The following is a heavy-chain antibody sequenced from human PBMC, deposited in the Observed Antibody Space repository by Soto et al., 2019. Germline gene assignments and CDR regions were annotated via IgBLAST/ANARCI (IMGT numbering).Heavy chain of an antibody. CDR1: GFTFSSYE. CDR3: ARELRYFEWLEYYGMDV. Sequence: TGGSLRLSCAASGFTFSSYEMNWVRQAPGKGLEWVSYISSSGSTIYYADSVKGRFTISRDNAKNSLYLQMNSLRAEDTAVYYCARELRYFEWLEYYGMDVWGQGTTVTGSS. J-gene: IGHJ6*02. D-gene: IGHD3-9*01. CDR2: ISSSGSTI. V-gene: IGHV3-48*03.